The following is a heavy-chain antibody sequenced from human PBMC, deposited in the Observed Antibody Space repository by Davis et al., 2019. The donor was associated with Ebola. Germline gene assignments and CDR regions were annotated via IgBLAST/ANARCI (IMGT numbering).Heavy chain of an antibody. CDR3: ARKSGILGAYYFDY. D-gene: IGHD1-26*01. CDR1: GFTFSSYA. J-gene: IGHJ4*02. V-gene: IGHV3-23*01. Sequence: GESLKISCAASGFTFSSYAMNWVRQAPGKGLEWVSAISGSGYSTYYADSVKGRFTISRDNSKNTLYLQMNSLRAEDTAVYYCARKSGILGAYYFDYWGQGTLVTVSS. CDR2: ISGSGYST.